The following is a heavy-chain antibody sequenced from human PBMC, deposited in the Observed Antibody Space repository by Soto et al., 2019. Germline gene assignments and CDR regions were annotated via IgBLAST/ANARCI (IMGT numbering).Heavy chain of an antibody. CDR1: GFTFSSYA. Sequence: LRLSCAASGFTFSSYAMSWVRQAPGKVLEWVSAISGSGGSTYYADSVKGRFTISRDNSKNTLYLQMNSLRAEDTAVYYCAKAGYCSSTSCRYYYYGMDVWGQGTTVTVSS. CDR2: ISGSGGST. CDR3: AKAGYCSSTSCRYYYYGMDV. J-gene: IGHJ6*02. D-gene: IGHD2-2*01. V-gene: IGHV3-23*01.